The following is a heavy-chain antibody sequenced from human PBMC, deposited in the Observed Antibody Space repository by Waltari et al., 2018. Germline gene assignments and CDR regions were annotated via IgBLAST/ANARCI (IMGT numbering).Heavy chain of an antibody. CDR1: GYSISSGYY. CDR2: IYHSGST. CDR3: ARATGGFDY. J-gene: IGHJ4*02. V-gene: IGHV4-38-2*01. D-gene: IGHD7-27*01. Sequence: QVQLQESGPGLVKPSETLSLTCAVSGYSISSGYYWGWIRQPPGKGLEWIGSIYHSGSTYSTPSLKSRVTISVDTSENQFSLKLSSVTAADTAVYYCARATGGFDYWGQGTLVTVSS.